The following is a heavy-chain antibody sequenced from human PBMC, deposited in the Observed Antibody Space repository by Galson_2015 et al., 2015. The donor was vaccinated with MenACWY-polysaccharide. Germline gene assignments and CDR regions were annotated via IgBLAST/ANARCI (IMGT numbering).Heavy chain of an antibody. J-gene: IGHJ3*02. CDR3: AREGSRIVFHAFDI. V-gene: IGHV3-33*01. CDR1: GSRFSNSG. Sequence: SLRLSCAASGSRFSNSGMHWVRQAPGKGLEWVAVIQYDGSNKVYADSVKCRFTISRDNSKNTGFLEMNTLGVEDTAVYYCAREGSRIVFHAFDIWGQGTMVTVSS. CDR2: IQYDGSNK. D-gene: IGHD2-2*01.